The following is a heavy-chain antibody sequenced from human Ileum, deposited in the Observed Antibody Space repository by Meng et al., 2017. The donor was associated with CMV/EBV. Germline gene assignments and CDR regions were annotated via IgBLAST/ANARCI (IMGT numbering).Heavy chain of an antibody. V-gene: IGHV3-21*06. CDR2: ISPRSDYT. CDR3: VRSGHESAYYRNWFDP. D-gene: IGHD3-22*01. J-gene: IGHJ5*02. CDR1: GFTFTTYN. Sequence: SGFTFTTYNMNWVRQAPGKGLEWVSCISPRSDYTYYADSLKGRFTISRDNAKNSVFLQMNSLRAEDTAVYYCVRSGHESAYYRNWFDPWGHGTLVTVSS.